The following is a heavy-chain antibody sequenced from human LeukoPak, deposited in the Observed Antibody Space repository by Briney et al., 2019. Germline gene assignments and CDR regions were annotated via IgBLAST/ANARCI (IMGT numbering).Heavy chain of an antibody. D-gene: IGHD6-19*01. CDR3: AKDMSGWPYYYYGMDV. Sequence: PGGSLRLSCAASGFTFSSYAMSWVRQAPGKGLEWVSAISCSGGSTYYADSVKGRFTISRDNSKNTLYLQMNSLRAEDTAVYYCAKDMSGWPYYYYGMDVWGQGTTVTVSS. V-gene: IGHV3-23*01. J-gene: IGHJ6*02. CDR2: ISCSGGST. CDR1: GFTFSSYA.